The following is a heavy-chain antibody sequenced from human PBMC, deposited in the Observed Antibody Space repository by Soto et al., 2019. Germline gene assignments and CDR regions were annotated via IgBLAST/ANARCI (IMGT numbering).Heavy chain of an antibody. J-gene: IGHJ6*02. CDR2: ISSSGSTI. CDR3: ARETAAAGIYYYSYGMDV. V-gene: IGHV3-11*01. CDR1: GFTFSDYY. Sequence: GGSLRLSCAASGFTFSDYYMSWIRQAPGKGLEWVSYISSSGSTIYYADSVKGRFTISRDNAKNSLYLQMNSLRAEDTAVYYCARETAAAGIYYYSYGMDVWGQGTTVTVSS. D-gene: IGHD6-13*01.